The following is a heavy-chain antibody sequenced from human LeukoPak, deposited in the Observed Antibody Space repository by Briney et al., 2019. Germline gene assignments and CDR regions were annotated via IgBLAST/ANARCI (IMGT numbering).Heavy chain of an antibody. V-gene: IGHV4-59*08. CDR2: IYYSGDS. Sequence: SETLSLTCTVSGGSISGFYWSWIRQPPGKGLEWIGYIYYSGDSNYNPSLKSRVTMSLDTSKNQLSLRLSSVTAADTAVYYCARHPFATLFDYWGRGTLVTVSS. D-gene: IGHD2-15*01. CDR3: ARHPFATLFDY. CDR1: GGSISGFY. J-gene: IGHJ4*02.